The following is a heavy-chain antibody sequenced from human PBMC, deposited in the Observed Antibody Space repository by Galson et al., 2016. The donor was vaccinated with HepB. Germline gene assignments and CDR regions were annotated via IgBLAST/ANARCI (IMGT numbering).Heavy chain of an antibody. V-gene: IGHV6-1*01. CDR2: TYYRSKWFN. J-gene: IGHJ3*01. CDR1: GDSVSNINSA. CDR3: TRAAANWDGMWLNGFAV. D-gene: IGHD1-1*01. Sequence: CAISGDSVSNINSAWAWVRQSPSRGLEWLGRTYYRSKWFNHYAVSVKSRLTINADTSNNQFSLQLESVTLEDTAVYYCTRAAANWDGMWLNGFAVWGQGTVVTVS.